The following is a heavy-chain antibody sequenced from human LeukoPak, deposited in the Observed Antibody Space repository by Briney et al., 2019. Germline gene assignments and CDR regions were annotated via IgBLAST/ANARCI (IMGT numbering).Heavy chain of an antibody. D-gene: IGHD3-16*02. J-gene: IGHJ5*02. CDR1: GGSISSSSYY. CDR3: ASLYYDYVWGSYRYTPPSNWFDP. Sequence: SETLSLTCTVSGGSISSSSYYWGWIRQPPGKGLEWIGSIYYSGSTYYNPSLKSRVTISVDTSKNQFSLKLSSVTAADTAVYYCASLYYDYVWGSYRYTPPSNWFDPWGQGTLVTVSS. V-gene: IGHV4-39*01. CDR2: IYYSGST.